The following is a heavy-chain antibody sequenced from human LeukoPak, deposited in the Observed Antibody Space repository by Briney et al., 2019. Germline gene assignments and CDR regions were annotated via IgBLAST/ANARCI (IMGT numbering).Heavy chain of an antibody. V-gene: IGHV3-21*01. CDR3: ARDPSAVAVIGYFDY. Sequence: GGSLRLSCAASGFTFSSYAMSWVRQAPGKGLEWVSSISSSSSYIYYADSVKGRFTISRDNAKNSLYLQMNSLRAEDTAVYYCARDPSAVAVIGYFDYWGQGTLVTVSS. CDR2: ISSSSSYI. D-gene: IGHD6-19*01. J-gene: IGHJ4*02. CDR1: GFTFSSYA.